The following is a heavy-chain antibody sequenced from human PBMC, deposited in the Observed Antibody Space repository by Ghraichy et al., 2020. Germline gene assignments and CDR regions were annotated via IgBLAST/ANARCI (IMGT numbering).Heavy chain of an antibody. Sequence: AAVKVSCKASGYTFTSYDINWVRQATGQGLEWLGWMNPNSGNTGYAQKFQGRVTITRNTSISTAYMELSSLRSEDTAVYYCARRDGYDWFVPWGQGTLVTVSS. J-gene: IGHJ5*02. V-gene: IGHV1-8*01. CDR2: MNPNSGNT. D-gene: IGHD1-1*01. CDR3: ARRDGYDWFVP. CDR1: GYTFTSYD.